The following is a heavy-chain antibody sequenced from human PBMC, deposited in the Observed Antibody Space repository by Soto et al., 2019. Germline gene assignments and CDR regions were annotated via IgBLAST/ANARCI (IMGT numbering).Heavy chain of an antibody. Sequence: ETLSLTCTVSGGSISSSSYYWGWIRQPPGKGLEWIGSIYYSGSTYYNPSLKSRVTISVDTSKNQFSLKLSSVTAADTAVYYCATEYSGYANGGFDHWGQGTLVTVPS. CDR2: IYYSGST. CDR1: GGSISSSSYY. D-gene: IGHD5-12*01. J-gene: IGHJ4*02. V-gene: IGHV4-39*01. CDR3: ATEYSGYANGGFDH.